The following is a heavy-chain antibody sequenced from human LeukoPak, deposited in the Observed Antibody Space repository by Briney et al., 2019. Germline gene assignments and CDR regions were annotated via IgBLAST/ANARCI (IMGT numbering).Heavy chain of an antibody. D-gene: IGHD2-2*01. CDR2: IYYSRTT. Sequence: SETLSLTCTVSGGSISSSSYYWGWIRQPPGKGLEWIGSIYYSRTTYYNPSLKSRVTISVDTSKNQFSLKLNSVTAADTAVYYCARALIVVVPAAIPDWGQGALVTVSS. J-gene: IGHJ4*02. CDR1: GGSISSSSYY. CDR3: ARALIVVVPAAIPD. V-gene: IGHV4-39*01.